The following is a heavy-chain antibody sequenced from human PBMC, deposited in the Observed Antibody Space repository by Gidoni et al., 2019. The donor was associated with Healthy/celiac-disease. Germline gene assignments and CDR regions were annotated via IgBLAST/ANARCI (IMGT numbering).Heavy chain of an antibody. CDR1: GGSISSGDYY. J-gene: IGHJ5*02. V-gene: IGHV4-30-4*01. Sequence: QVQLQESGPGLVKPSQTTSLTCTVSGGSISSGDYYWSWIRKPPGKGLEWIGYIYYSGSTYYTPSLKSRVTISVDTSKNQFSLKLSSVTAADTAVYYCARRLRYFDWLVGGDWFDPWGQGTLVTVSS. CDR2: IYYSGST. D-gene: IGHD3-9*01. CDR3: ARRLRYFDWLVGGDWFDP.